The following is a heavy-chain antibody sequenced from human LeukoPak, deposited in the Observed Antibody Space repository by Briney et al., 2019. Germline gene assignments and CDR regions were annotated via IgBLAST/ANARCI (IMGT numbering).Heavy chain of an antibody. CDR2: ISSSSSYI. CDR1: GFTVSSYS. CDR3: ARDLGGFEFGEPDP. J-gene: IGHJ5*02. Sequence: GGSLRLSCAASGFTVSSYSMNWVRQAPGKGLEWVSSISSSSSYIYYADSVKGRFTISRDNAKNSLYLQTNSLRAEDTAVYYCARDLGGFEFGEPDPWGQGTLVTVSS. V-gene: IGHV3-21*01. D-gene: IGHD3-10*01.